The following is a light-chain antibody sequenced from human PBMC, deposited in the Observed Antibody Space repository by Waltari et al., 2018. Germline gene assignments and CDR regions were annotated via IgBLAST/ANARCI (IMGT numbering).Light chain of an antibody. CDR1: QGISNY. J-gene: IGKJ3*01. V-gene: IGKV1-27*01. CDR2: GAS. Sequence: IQMTQSPSSLSSSVGGRVTITSRASQGISNYLAWYQQKPGKVPKLLIYGASTLQSGVPPRFSGSRSGADFTLTISSLQPEDVATYYCQKYNTVPLTFGHGTKV. CDR3: QKYNTVPLT.